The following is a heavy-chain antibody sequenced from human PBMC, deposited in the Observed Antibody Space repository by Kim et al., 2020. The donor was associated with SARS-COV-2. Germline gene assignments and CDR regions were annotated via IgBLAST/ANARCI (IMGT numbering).Heavy chain of an antibody. D-gene: IGHD4-17*01. Sequence: GGSLRLSCAASGFTVSSNYMSWVRQAPGKGLEWVSVIYSGGSTYYADSVKGRFTISRDNSKNTLYLQMNSLRAEDTAVYYCARDQVYGGNSVLAFDIWGQGTMVTVSS. CDR2: IYSGGST. CDR1: GFTVSSNY. J-gene: IGHJ3*02. V-gene: IGHV3-66*01. CDR3: ARDQVYGGNSVLAFDI.